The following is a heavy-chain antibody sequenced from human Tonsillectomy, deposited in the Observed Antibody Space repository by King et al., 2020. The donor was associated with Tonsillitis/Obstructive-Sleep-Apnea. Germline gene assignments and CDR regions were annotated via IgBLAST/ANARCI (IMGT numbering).Heavy chain of an antibody. Sequence: VQLQESGPGLVKPSQTLSLTCTVSGGSISSGGYYWSWIRQHPGKGLEWIGYTYYSGSTYYNPSLKSRVTISVDTSQNQFSLKLSSVTAADTAVYYCAIDCGSTSCYTGIDYLGQGTLVTVSS. V-gene: IGHV4-31*03. CDR3: AIDCGSTSCYTGIDY. D-gene: IGHD2-2*02. J-gene: IGHJ4*02. CDR2: TYYSGST. CDR1: GGSISSGGYY.